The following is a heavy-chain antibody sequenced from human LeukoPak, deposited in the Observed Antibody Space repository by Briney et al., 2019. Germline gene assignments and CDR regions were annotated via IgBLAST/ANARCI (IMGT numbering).Heavy chain of an antibody. CDR3: ARGRYDFWSY. J-gene: IGHJ4*02. Sequence: SETLSLTCTVSGGSISSGSYYWGWIRQPAGKGLEWIGRIYTSGSTNYNPSLKSRVTISVDTSKNQFSLNLSSVTAADTAVYYCARGRYDFWSYWGQGTLVTVSS. V-gene: IGHV4-61*02. D-gene: IGHD3-3*01. CDR1: GGSISSGSYY. CDR2: IYTSGST.